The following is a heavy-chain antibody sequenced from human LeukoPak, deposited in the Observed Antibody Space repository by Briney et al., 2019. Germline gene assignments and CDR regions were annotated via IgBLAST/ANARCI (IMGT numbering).Heavy chain of an antibody. CDR3: ARRVGSSWHFDY. D-gene: IGHD6-13*01. CDR1: GYSFTSYW. Sequence: GASLQISCKGSGYSFTSYWIGWVRQLPGKGLEWMGIIYPGDSDTRYSPSFRGQVTISADKSISTAYLQWSSLKASDTAMYYCARRVGSSWHFDYWGQGTLVTVSS. J-gene: IGHJ4*02. CDR2: IYPGDSDT. V-gene: IGHV5-51*01.